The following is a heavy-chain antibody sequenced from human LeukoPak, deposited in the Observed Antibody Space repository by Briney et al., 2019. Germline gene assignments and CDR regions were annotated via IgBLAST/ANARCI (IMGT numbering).Heavy chain of an antibody. CDR3: AKRGVVIRVILVGFHKEAYYFES. CDR2: ISGSGNTT. Sequence: GGSLRLSCAASGFTFKYHGMSWVRQAPGKGLEWVSSISGSGNTTYYADSVRGRFTISRDNPKNTLYLQMNSLRAEDTAVYFCAKRGVVIRVILVGFHKEAYYFESWGQGALVTVSS. D-gene: IGHD3/OR15-3a*01. V-gene: IGHV3-23*01. J-gene: IGHJ4*02. CDR1: GFTFKYHG.